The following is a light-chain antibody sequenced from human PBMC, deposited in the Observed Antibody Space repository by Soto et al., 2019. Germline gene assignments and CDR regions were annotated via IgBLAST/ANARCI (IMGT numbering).Light chain of an antibody. V-gene: IGLV1-40*01. J-gene: IGLJ3*02. CDR2: GNS. Sequence: QSVLTQPPSVSGAPGQRVTISCTGSSSNIGAGYAVNWYQQLPGTAPKLLIYGNSNRPSGVPDRFSGSKSGTSASLAITGLQAEDEDDYDCQSYDSSLSGSWVFGGGTQLTVL. CDR1: SSNIGAGYA. CDR3: QSYDSSLSGSWV.